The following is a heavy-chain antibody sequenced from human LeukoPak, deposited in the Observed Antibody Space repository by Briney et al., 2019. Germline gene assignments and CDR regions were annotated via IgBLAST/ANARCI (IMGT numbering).Heavy chain of an antibody. CDR1: GYTLTELS. V-gene: IGHV1-24*01. CDR3: ATGSSIGYSYGVNGMDV. Sequence: ASVKVSCKVSGYTLTELSMHWVRQAPGKGLEWMGGFDPEDGETIYAQKFQGRVTMTEDTSTDTAYMELSSLRSEDTAVYYCATGSSIGYSYGVNGMDVWGQGTTVTVSS. CDR2: FDPEDGET. J-gene: IGHJ6*02. D-gene: IGHD5-18*01.